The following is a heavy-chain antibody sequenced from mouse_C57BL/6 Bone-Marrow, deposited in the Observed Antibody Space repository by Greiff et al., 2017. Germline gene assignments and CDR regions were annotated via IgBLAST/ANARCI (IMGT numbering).Heavy chain of an antibody. D-gene: IGHD3-3*01. V-gene: IGHV1-74*01. Sequence: QVQLQQPGAELVKPGASVKVSCKASGYTFTSYWMHWVKQRPGQGLEWIGRIHPSDSDTNYNQKFKGKATLTVDKSSSTAYMQLSRLTSEDSAVYYCAILGVYYYAMDYWGQRTSVTVSS. J-gene: IGHJ4*01. CDR1: GYTFTSYW. CDR3: AILGVYYYAMDY. CDR2: IHPSDSDT.